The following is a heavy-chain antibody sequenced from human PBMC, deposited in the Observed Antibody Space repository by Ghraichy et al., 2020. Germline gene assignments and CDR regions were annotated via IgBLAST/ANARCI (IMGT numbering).Heavy chain of an antibody. CDR2: INSDGSSR. V-gene: IGHV3-74*01. J-gene: IGHJ4*02. CDR3: ARGGIDFWSGYFFDS. D-gene: IGHD3-3*01. CDR1: GFTFSSYW. Sequence: GGSLRLSCAASGFTFSSYWMHWVRQGPGKGLVWVSRINSDGSSRTYADSVKGRFTIFRDNAKNTLYLQMNRLRAEDTAVYYCARGGIDFWSGYFFDSWGQGTLGTVSS.